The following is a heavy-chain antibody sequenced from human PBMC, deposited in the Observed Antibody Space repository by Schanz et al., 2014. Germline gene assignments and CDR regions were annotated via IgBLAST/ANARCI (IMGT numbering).Heavy chain of an antibody. J-gene: IGHJ5*02. D-gene: IGHD3-22*01. CDR2: IIPILGIA. CDR3: AREVGLYDRGWFDP. Sequence: QVQLVQSGAEVKKPGSPVKVSCKSSGGTFSSYAISWVRQAPGQGLEWMGRIIPILGIATYAQKFQGRVTITADTSTTTAYMELSGLRSEDTAVYYCAREVGLYDRGWFDPWGQGTLVTVSS. V-gene: IGHV1-69*04. CDR1: GGTFSSYA.